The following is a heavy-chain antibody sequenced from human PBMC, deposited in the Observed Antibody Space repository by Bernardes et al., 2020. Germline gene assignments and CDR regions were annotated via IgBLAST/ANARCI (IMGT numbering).Heavy chain of an antibody. CDR3: ARDRGIVVVVAATPDYYYYGMDV. V-gene: IGHV1-18*01. CDR2: ISAYNGNT. CDR1: GYTFTSYG. J-gene: IGHJ6*04. Sequence: ASVKVSCKASGYTFTSYGISWVRQARGQGLEWMGWISAYNGNTNYAQKLQGRVTMTTDTSTSTAYMELRSLRSDDTAVYYCARDRGIVVVVAATPDYYYYGMDVWGKGTTVTVSS. D-gene: IGHD2-15*01.